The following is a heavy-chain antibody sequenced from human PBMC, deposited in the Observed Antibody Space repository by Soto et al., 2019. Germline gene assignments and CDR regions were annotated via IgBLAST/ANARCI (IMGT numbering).Heavy chain of an antibody. J-gene: IGHJ5*02. D-gene: IGHD3-10*01. V-gene: IGHV4-39*07. CDR1: GGSISSNNYH. Sequence: SETLSLTCTVSGGSISSNNYHWGWIRQPPGKGLDWIGTIYYSRTTYYKPSLKSRVTISVDTSKNQFSLKLSSVTAADTAVYYCARVIRGSAWFDPWGQGTLVTVSS. CDR3: ARVIRGSAWFDP. CDR2: IYYSRTT.